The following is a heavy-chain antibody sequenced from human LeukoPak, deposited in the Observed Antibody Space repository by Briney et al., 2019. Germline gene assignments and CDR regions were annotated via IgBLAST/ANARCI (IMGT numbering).Heavy chain of an antibody. J-gene: IGHJ6*03. CDR2: INPNTGGT. D-gene: IGHD3-10*01. CDR3: ARVFGSGFFYMDV. V-gene: IGHV1-2*02. Sequence: ASVKVSCKASGYTFTDYYIHWVRQAPGQGLEWMGWINPNTGGTKYAQKFQGRVTMTRDTSISTAYMELSRLRSDDTAVHYCARVFGSGFFYMDVWGKGTTVTVSS. CDR1: GYTFTDYY.